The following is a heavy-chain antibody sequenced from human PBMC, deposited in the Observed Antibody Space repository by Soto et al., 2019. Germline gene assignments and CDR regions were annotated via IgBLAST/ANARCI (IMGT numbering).Heavy chain of an antibody. CDR1: GGSISSGGYY. Sequence: PSETLSLTCTVSGGSISSGGYYRSWIRQHPGKGLEWIGYIYYSGSTYYNPSLKSRVTISVDTSKNQFSLKLSSVTAADTAGYYCARDPGSGWLNLSWFDPWGQGTLVTVSS. CDR3: ARDPGSGWLNLSWFDP. V-gene: IGHV4-31*03. D-gene: IGHD6-19*01. CDR2: IYYSGST. J-gene: IGHJ5*02.